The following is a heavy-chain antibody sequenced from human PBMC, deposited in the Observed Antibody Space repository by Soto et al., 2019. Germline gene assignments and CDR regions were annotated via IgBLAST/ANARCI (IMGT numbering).Heavy chain of an antibody. Sequence: GGSLRLSCTASGFTFSIYAMSWVRQAPGKGLEWVSDFIGSGGDTYYADSVKGRFTISRDNSKSTLYLQMNSLRAEDTAIYYCTKDFDSTNWYPDYWGQGTLVTVSS. J-gene: IGHJ4*02. CDR1: GFTFSIYA. CDR3: TKDFDSTNWYPDY. V-gene: IGHV3-23*01. D-gene: IGHD6-13*01. CDR2: FIGSGGDT.